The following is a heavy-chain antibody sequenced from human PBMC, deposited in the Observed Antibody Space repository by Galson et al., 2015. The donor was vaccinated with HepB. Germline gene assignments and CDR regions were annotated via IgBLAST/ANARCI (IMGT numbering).Heavy chain of an antibody. D-gene: IGHD5-18*01. CDR3: ARESAYSYGEADY. V-gene: IGHV1-69*06. Sequence: SVKVSCKASGDTFISYAISWVRQAPGQGLEWMGGIIPVFGAINYAQKFQGRVTITADKSTSTAYMELSSLRSEDTAVYYCARESAYSYGEADYWGQGTLVTVSS. CDR1: GDTFISYA. J-gene: IGHJ4*02. CDR2: IIPVFGAI.